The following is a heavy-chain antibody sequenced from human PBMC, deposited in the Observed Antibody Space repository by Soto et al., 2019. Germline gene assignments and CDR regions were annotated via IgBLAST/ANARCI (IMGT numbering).Heavy chain of an antibody. CDR2: IKSKTDGGTT. CDR3: TTEVFHNYERSGSSDY. J-gene: IGHJ4*02. CDR1: GFTFTNAW. D-gene: IGHD3-22*01. V-gene: IGHV3-15*07. Sequence: EVQLVESGGGLVKPGGSLRLSCAASGFTFTNAWMNWVRQAPGKGLEWVGRIKSKTDGGTTDYAAPVKGRITMSRDDSKNTLYLQMNRLKTEDTAVYYCTTEVFHNYERSGSSDYWGQGTLVTVSS.